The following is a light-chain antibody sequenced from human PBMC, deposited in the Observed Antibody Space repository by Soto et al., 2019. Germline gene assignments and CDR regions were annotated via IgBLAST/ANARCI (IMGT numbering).Light chain of an antibody. V-gene: IGLV1-40*01. CDR2: GNS. CDR1: SSNIWAGYD. CDR3: QSYDSSLSGVV. Sequence: QSVLPQPPSVSGAPGQRVTISCTGSSSNIWAGYDVHWYQQLPGTAPKLLIYGNSNRPSGVPDRFSGSKSGTSASLAITGLQAEDEADYYCQSYDSSLSGVVFGGGTKLTVL. J-gene: IGLJ2*01.